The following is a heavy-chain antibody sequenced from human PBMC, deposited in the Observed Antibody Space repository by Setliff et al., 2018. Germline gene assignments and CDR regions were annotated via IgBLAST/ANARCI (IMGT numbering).Heavy chain of an antibody. Sequence: ASVKVSCKASGYTFNNYFLHWVRQAPGQGLEWMGRFHPYSGHTNYAQNFQGRVTMTMDASISTGSMELSRLRSDDTAVYFCARSTNYGMRFWFDNWGQGALVTVSS. J-gene: IGHJ4*02. CDR2: FHPYSGHT. D-gene: IGHD1-7*01. CDR1: GYTFNNYF. V-gene: IGHV1-2*06. CDR3: ARSTNYGMRFWFDN.